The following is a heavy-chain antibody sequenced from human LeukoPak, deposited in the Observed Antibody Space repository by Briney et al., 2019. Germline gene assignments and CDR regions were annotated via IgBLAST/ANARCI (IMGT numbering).Heavy chain of an antibody. V-gene: IGHV3-23*01. J-gene: IGHJ4*02. CDR1: GFTFSSYA. D-gene: IGHD6-19*01. Sequence: PGGSLRLSCAASGFTFSSYAMSWVRQAPGKGLEWVSAINGSGGSTYYADSVKGRLTISRDNFKNTLYLQMNSLRAEDTAVYYCAKHLGEQCLTPSFDYWGQGTLVTVSS. CDR3: AKHLGEQCLTPSFDY. CDR2: INGSGGST.